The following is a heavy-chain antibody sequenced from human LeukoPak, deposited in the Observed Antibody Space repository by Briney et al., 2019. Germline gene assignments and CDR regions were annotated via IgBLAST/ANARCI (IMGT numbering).Heavy chain of an antibody. CDR1: GGSISSGGYY. V-gene: IGHV4-31*03. J-gene: IGHJ6*02. CDR3: ARDQVSGAPHYYYYGMDV. CDR2: IYYSGST. D-gene: IGHD1-26*01. Sequence: PSQTLSLTCTVSGGSISSGGYYWSWIRQHPGKGLEWIGYIYYSGSTNYNPSLKSRVTISVDTSKNQFSLKLSSVTAADTAVYYCARDQVSGAPHYYYYGMDVWGQGTTVTVSS.